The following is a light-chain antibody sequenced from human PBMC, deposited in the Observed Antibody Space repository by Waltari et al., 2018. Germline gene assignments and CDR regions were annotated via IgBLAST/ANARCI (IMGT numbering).Light chain of an antibody. CDR2: SDK. J-gene: IGLJ2*01. CDR3: AAWEDSLNGPV. V-gene: IGLV1-44*01. Sequence: QSVLTQPPSASGTPGQKVTMSCSGGRSNFETNTVTWYQQLPETAPTLLIYSDKQRPSGVPDRFSGSKSCTSASLAISGLQSEDEADYHCAAWEDSLNGPVFGGGTKLTVL. CDR1: RSNFETNT.